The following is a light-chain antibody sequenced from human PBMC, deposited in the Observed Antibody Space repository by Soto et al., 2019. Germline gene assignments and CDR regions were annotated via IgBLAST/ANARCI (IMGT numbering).Light chain of an antibody. J-gene: IGLJ1*01. Sequence: QSALTQPASVSGSPGQSITISCTGTSSDIGAYNYVSWYQQHPGKAPKFMIYDVDIRPSGVSSRFSGSKSGNTAFLTISGLQTEDEADYYCSSRTSSSTLDVFGTGTKVTVL. CDR1: SSDIGAYNY. CDR3: SSRTSSSTLDV. CDR2: DVD. V-gene: IGLV2-14*03.